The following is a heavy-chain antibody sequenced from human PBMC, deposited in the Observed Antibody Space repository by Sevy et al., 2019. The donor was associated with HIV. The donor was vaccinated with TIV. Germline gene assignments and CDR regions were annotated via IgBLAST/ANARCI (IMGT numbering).Heavy chain of an antibody. CDR2: INEDGGRL. CDR3: ARDRAYSAVDY. D-gene: IGHD5-18*01. J-gene: IGHJ4*02. V-gene: IGHV3-7*01. CDR1: GFTFSDSW. Sequence: GGSLRLSCVASGFTFSDSWMIWVRQAPGKGLERIAFINEDGGRLGYVDSVRGRFTISRENIKNSLYLQMNNLRAEDTALYFCARDRAYSAVDYXGQGALVTVSS.